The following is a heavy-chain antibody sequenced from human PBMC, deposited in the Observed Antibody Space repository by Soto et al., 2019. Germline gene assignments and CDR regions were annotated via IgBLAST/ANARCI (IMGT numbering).Heavy chain of an antibody. CDR1: GFTFTNAW. Sequence: EVQLVESGGGLVKPGGSLRLSCAASGFTFTNAWMNWVRQAPGKGLEWVGRIKSKTDGGATDYAAPVKGRFTISRDDSRNTLYLQMNSLNTEDTAVYYCTTLTVVDVHSDYGGQGTLVVVSS. V-gene: IGHV3-15*01. CDR3: TTLTVVDVHSDY. J-gene: IGHJ4*02. CDR2: IKSKTDGGAT. D-gene: IGHD2-15*01.